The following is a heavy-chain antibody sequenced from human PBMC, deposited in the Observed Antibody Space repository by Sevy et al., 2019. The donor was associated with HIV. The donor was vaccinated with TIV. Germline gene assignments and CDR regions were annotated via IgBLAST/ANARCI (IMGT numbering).Heavy chain of an antibody. V-gene: IGHV3-30*18. D-gene: IGHD1-26*01. Sequence: GGSLRLSCIASGFTFRNYGIHWVRQAPGKGLDWVAVIGYDGSDKYYADSVKGRFTISRDNSKNTLFLLMNSLRVEDTAVYYCAKERGGSYIPYFYGMDVWGQGTAVTVSS. CDR2: IGYDGSDK. CDR1: GFTFRNYG. J-gene: IGHJ6*02. CDR3: AKERGGSYIPYFYGMDV.